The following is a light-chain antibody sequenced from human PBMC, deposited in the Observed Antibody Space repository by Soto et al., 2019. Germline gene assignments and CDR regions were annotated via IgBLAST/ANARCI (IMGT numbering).Light chain of an antibody. Sequence: DIQMTQSPSSLSASVGDRVTITCRASQGIGSDAGWYQQKPGKPPKRLIYATSILQSGIPSRFSGGVSWKEFTLTISNLQPEDFATYYCVLHNSYPRTFGQGTRVDMK. V-gene: IGKV1-17*02. CDR1: QGIGSD. CDR2: ATS. J-gene: IGKJ1*01. CDR3: VLHNSYPRT.